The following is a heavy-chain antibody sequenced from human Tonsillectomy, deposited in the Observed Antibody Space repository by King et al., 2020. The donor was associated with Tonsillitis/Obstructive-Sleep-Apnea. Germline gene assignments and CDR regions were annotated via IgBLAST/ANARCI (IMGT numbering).Heavy chain of an antibody. CDR3: AREFPGVDGYYGSGSYSD. V-gene: IGHV4-31*03. CDR2: IYYSGST. D-gene: IGHD3-10*01. CDR1: GGSISSGGYY. Sequence: QLQESGPGLVKPSQTLSLTCTVSGGSISSGGYYWSWIRQHPGKGLEWIGYIYYSGSTYYNPFLKSRVTISVDTSKNQFSLKLSSVTAADTAVYYCAREFPGVDGYYGSGSYSDWGQGTLVTVSS. J-gene: IGHJ4*02.